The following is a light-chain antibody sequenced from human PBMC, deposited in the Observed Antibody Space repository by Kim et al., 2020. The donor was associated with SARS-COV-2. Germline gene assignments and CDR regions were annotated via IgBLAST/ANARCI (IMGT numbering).Light chain of an antibody. Sequence: SSELTQDPSVSVALGQTVRITCQGDSLRSYYASWYQQKPGQAPVLVIYGKNNRPSGIPGRFSGSSSGNTASLTITGAQAEDEADYYCNSRDSNHNVVFGGGTKLTVL. V-gene: IGLV3-19*01. CDR1: SLRSYY. J-gene: IGLJ2*01. CDR2: GKN. CDR3: NSRDSNHNVV.